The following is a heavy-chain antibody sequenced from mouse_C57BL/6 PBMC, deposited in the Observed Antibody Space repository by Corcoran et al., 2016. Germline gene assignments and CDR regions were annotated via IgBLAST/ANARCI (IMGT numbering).Heavy chain of an antibody. J-gene: IGHJ4*01. CDR2: INTYSGVP. D-gene: IGHD2-1*01. CDR1: GYTFTTYG. V-gene: IGHV9-3*01. Sequence: QIQLVQSGPELKKPGETVKISCKASGYTFTTYGMSWVKQAPGKGLKWMGWINTYSGVPTYADDFKGRFAFSLETSASTAYLQINNLKNEDTATYFCARRDGNYVLSLDYAMDYWGQGTSVTVSS. CDR3: ARRDGNYVLSLDYAMDY.